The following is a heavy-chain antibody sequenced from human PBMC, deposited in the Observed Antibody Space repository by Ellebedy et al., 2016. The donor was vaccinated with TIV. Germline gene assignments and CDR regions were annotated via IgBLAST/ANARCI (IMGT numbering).Heavy chain of an antibody. V-gene: IGHV4-34*01. CDR1: DGSFSGYF. CDR3: ARARGQYLYGSGSYFTN. CDR2: INPSGTT. J-gene: IGHJ4*02. D-gene: IGHD3-10*01. Sequence: MPSETLSLTCAVYDGSFSGYFWSWVRQPPGKGLEWIGEINPSGTTNNNPSLKNRVTISVDTPKKQFSLRLTSVTAAETAVYYCARARGQYLYGSGSYFTNWGQGKMVTVSS.